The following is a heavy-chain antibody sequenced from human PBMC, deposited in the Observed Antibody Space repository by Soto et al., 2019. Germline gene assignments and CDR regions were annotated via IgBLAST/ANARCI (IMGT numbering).Heavy chain of an antibody. CDR1: GFSFSSYW. CDR2: INSDGSST. J-gene: IGHJ4*02. CDR3: ARDLNRYYFDF. V-gene: IGHV3-74*01. Sequence: EVQLVESGGGLVQPGGSLRLSCAASGFSFSSYWMHWVRQAPGKGLVWVSRINSDGSSTNYADSVKGRFTISRDNAENTLYLQMNSLRAEDTAVYFCARDLNRYYFDFWGQGTLVTVSS.